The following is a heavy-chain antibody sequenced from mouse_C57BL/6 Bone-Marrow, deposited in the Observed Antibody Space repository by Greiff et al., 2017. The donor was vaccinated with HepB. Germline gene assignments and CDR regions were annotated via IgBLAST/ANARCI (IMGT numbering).Heavy chain of an antibody. V-gene: IGHV1-69*01. CDR2: LDPSDSYT. CDR3: ARGGYGYDYYAMDY. Sequence: VQLQQPGAELVMPGASVKLSCKASGYTFTSYWMHWVKQRPGQGLEWIGELDPSDSYTNYNQKFKGKSTLTVDKSSSTAYMQLSSLTSEDSAVYYCARGGYGYDYYAMDYWGQGTSVTVSS. J-gene: IGHJ4*01. CDR1: GYTFTSYW. D-gene: IGHD2-2*01.